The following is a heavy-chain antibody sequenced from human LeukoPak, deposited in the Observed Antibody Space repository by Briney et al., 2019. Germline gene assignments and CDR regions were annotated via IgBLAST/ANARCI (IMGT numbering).Heavy chain of an antibody. CDR3: ARDVTMVRGVIGY. CDR1: GFTFSSYE. V-gene: IGHV3-48*03. J-gene: IGHJ4*02. CDR2: ISSSGSTI. D-gene: IGHD3-10*01. Sequence: GGSLRLSCAASGFTFSSYEMNWVRQAPGKGLEWVSYISSSGSTIYYADSVKGRFTISRDNAKNSLYLQMNSLRAKDTAVYYCARDVTMVRGVIGYWGQGTLVTVSS.